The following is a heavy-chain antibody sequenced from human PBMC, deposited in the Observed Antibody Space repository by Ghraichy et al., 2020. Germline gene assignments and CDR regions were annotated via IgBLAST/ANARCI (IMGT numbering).Heavy chain of an antibody. CDR3: ARGPNYYDSTGHDFDY. D-gene: IGHD3-22*01. Sequence: SLTCTVSGGSISSYYWSWIRQPPGKGLEWIGYIYYSGSTNYNPSLKSRVTISVDTSKNQFSLKLSSVTAADTAVYYCARGPNYYDSTGHDFDYWGQGTLVTVSS. V-gene: IGHV4-59*01. CDR2: IYYSGST. J-gene: IGHJ4*02. CDR1: GGSISSYY.